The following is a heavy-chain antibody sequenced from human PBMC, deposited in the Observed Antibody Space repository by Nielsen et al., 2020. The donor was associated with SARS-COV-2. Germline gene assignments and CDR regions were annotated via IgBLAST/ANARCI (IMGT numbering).Heavy chain of an antibody. CDR3: AKDVWSGAHQIGPDY. Sequence: GESLKISCAASGFTFANYGTHWVRQVAGRGLEWVAIVSRDGSDTFYVDSVKGRFTISRDNSKNTVYLQMNSLRAEDTAVYHCAKDVWSGAHQIGPDYWGQGTLVTVSS. D-gene: IGHD3-3*01. J-gene: IGHJ4*02. CDR2: VSRDGSDT. CDR1: GFTFANYG. V-gene: IGHV3-30*18.